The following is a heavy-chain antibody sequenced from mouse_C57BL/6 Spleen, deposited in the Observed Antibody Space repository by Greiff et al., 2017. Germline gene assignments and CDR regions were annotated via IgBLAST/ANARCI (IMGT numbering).Heavy chain of an antibody. V-gene: IGHV5-9-1*02. Sequence: EVQRVESGEGLVKPGGSLKLSCAASGFTFSSYAMSWVRQTPEQRLEWVAYISSGGDYIYYADTVKGRFTISRDNARNTLYLQMSSLKSEDTAMYYCTREGPGYAMDYWGQGTSVTVSS. J-gene: IGHJ4*01. CDR3: TREGPGYAMDY. CDR1: GFTFSSYA. CDR2: ISSGGDYI. D-gene: IGHD3-3*01.